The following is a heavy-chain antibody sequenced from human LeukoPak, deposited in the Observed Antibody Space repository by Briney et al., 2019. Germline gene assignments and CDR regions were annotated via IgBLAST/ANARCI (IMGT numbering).Heavy chain of an antibody. Sequence: SEPLSLTCTVSGGSISSYYWSWIRQPPGKGLEWIGYIYYSGSTNYNPSLKSRVTISVDTSKNQFSLKLSSVTAADTAVYYCARDLTIFGVGSSGWFDPWGQGTLVTVSS. V-gene: IGHV4-59*12. D-gene: IGHD3-3*01. J-gene: IGHJ5*02. CDR2: IYYSGST. CDR1: GGSISSYY. CDR3: ARDLTIFGVGSSGWFDP.